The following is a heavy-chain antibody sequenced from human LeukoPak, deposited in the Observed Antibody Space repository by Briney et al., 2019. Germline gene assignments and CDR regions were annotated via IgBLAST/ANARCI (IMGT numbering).Heavy chain of an antibody. CDR1: GFTFSSYW. CDR2: TKQDGSEK. CDR3: ARDLWYCGGDCYFDY. V-gene: IGHV3-7*03. J-gene: IGHJ4*02. Sequence: PGGSLRLSCAAPGFTFSSYWMSWVRQAPGKGLEWVANTKQDGSEKYYVDSVKGRFTISRDNAKNSLYLQMNSLRAEDTAVYYCARDLWYCGGDCYFDYWGQETLVTVSS. D-gene: IGHD2-21*02.